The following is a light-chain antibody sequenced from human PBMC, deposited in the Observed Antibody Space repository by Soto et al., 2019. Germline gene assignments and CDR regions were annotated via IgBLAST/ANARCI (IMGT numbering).Light chain of an antibody. V-gene: IGLV2-8*01. CDR1: RSDIGGYNY. J-gene: IGLJ1*01. Sequence: QSSLTQPPSASGSPGQSVAISCTGTRSDIGGYNYVSWYQQHPGKAPKLMIYELNKRPSGVPDRFSGSKSGNTASLTVSGLQAEDEADYYCSSYAGSSNVFGTGTKVTVL. CDR2: ELN. CDR3: SSYAGSSNV.